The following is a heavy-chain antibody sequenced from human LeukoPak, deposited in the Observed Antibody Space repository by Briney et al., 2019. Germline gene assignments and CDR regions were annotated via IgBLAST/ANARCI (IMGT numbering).Heavy chain of an antibody. CDR3: ARRYYYGSGSYYMEGWFDP. CDR1: GGSISSGGYY. D-gene: IGHD3-10*01. Sequence: PSQTLSLTCTVSGGSISSGGYYWSWIRQHPGKGLEWIGYIYYSGSANYNPSLKSRVTISVDTSKNQFSLKLSSVTAADTAVYYCARRYYYGSGSYYMEGWFDPWGQGTLVTVSS. V-gene: IGHV4-31*03. CDR2: IYYSGSA. J-gene: IGHJ5*02.